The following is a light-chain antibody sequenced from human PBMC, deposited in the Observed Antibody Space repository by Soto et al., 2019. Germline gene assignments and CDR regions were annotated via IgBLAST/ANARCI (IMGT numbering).Light chain of an antibody. J-gene: IGKJ1*01. CDR2: KVS. CDR3: MQGSYWPWT. CDR1: QSLEYSDGKTY. V-gene: IGKV2-30*01. Sequence: DAVLTQSPLSLPVTPGQPASISCRSSQSLEYSDGKTYLNWYQQRPCQSPRRLIYKVSNRDFGVPDRFSGSGSGTAFTLEISRVEAEDVGVYYCMQGSYWPWTFGQGTKVEIK.